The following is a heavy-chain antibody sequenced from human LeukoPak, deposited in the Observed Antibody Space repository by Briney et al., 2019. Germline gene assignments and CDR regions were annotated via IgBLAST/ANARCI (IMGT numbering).Heavy chain of an antibody. Sequence: ASVKVSCKASGYTFTSYDINWVRQATGKGLEWMGWMNPNSGNTGYAQKFQGRVTITRNTSITTAFMELSSLTSEDTAVYYCASSVATAVAFDYWGQGILVTVSS. CDR1: GYTFTSYD. CDR2: MNPNSGNT. D-gene: IGHD6-13*01. V-gene: IGHV1-8*03. J-gene: IGHJ4*02. CDR3: ASSVATAVAFDY.